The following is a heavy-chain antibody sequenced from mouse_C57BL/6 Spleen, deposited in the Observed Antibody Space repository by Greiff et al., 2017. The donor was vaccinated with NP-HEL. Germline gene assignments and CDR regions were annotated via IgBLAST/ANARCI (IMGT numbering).Heavy chain of an antibody. CDR2: ISSGGSYT. Sequence: EVQLQESGGDLVKPGGSLKLSCAASGFTFSSYGMSWVRQTPDKRLEWVATISSGGSYTYYPDSVKGRFTISRDNAKNTLYLQMSSLKSEDTAMYYCARPAYYSNYEFAYWGQGTLVTVSA. D-gene: IGHD2-5*01. V-gene: IGHV5-6*01. J-gene: IGHJ3*01. CDR3: ARPAYYSNYEFAY. CDR1: GFTFSSYG.